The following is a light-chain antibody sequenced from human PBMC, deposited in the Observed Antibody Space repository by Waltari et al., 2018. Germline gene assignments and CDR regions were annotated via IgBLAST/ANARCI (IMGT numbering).Light chain of an antibody. CDR1: ENLKNN. J-gene: IGKJ4*02. CDR3: QQYYFYPVM. Sequence: DIQMTHSHSTLSASVGDRVTITCRATENLKNNLPWYQQKPGKAPKVLIHKAFYLESGVPSRFSGSGFGTECTLTISSLQPDDVATYYCQQYYFYPVMFGEGTRVDIK. CDR2: KAF. V-gene: IGKV1-5*03.